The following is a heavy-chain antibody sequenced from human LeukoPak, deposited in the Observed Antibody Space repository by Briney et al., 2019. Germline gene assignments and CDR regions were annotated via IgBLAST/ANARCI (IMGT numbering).Heavy chain of an antibody. CDR2: ISYDGSNK. D-gene: IGHD3-22*01. J-gene: IGHJ5*02. Sequence: GGSLRLSCGASGFNFSSYAMHRVRQAPGKGLEWVAVISYDGSNKYYADSVKGRFTISRDNSKNTLYLQMNSLRAEDTAVYYCARDPYDSSGYYLNWFDPWGQGTLVTVSS. CDR3: ARDPYDSSGYYLNWFDP. V-gene: IGHV3-30*04. CDR1: GFNFSSYA.